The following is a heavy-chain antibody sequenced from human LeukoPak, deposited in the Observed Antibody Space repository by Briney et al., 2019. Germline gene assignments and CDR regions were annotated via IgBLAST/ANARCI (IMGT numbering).Heavy chain of an antibody. CDR3: ARENIVATDHFDY. J-gene: IGHJ4*02. CDR2: ISAYNGNT. V-gene: IGHV1-18*01. D-gene: IGHD5-12*01. CDR1: GYTFTSYG. Sequence: GASVKVSCKASGYTFTSYGISWVRQAPGQGLEWMGWISAYNGNTNYAQKLQGRVTMTRDMSTSTVYMELSSLRSEDTAVYYCARENIVATDHFDYWGQGTLVTVSS.